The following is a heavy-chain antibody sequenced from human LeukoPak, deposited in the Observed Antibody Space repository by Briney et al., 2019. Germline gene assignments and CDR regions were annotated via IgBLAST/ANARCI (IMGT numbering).Heavy chain of an antibody. J-gene: IGHJ4*02. V-gene: IGHV3-7*04. Sequence: PGGSLRLSCAASGFTVSSNYMSWVRQAPGKGLEWVAFIKEDGGEIFYVDSVKGRFTISRDNAENFLYLQMNSLRAEDTAVYYCARDRGGRSGLDDWGQGTLVIVSS. D-gene: IGHD2-15*01. CDR2: IKEDGGEI. CDR3: ARDRGGRSGLDD. CDR1: GFTVSSNY.